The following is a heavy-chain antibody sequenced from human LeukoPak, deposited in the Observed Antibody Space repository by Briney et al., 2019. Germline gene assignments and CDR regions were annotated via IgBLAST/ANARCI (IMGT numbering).Heavy chain of an antibody. V-gene: IGHV3-15*01. CDR3: TTYDYGDYYFFYGMDV. Sequence: GGSLRLSCAASGFTFSNAWMSWVRQVPGKGLEWVGRIRRKTDGGTIDYGAAVKGRFTISRDDSKHTLYLQMDSLKSEDTAVYYCTTYDYGDYYFFYGMDVWGQGTTVTVSS. J-gene: IGHJ6*02. D-gene: IGHD4-17*01. CDR1: GFTFSNAW. CDR2: IRRKTDGGTI.